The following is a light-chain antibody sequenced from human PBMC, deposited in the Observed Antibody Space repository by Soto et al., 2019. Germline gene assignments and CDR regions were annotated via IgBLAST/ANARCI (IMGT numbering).Light chain of an antibody. Sequence: AIRMTQSPSSLSASTGDRVTINCRASQGISSYLAWYQQKPGKAPKLLIYAASTLQSGVPSRFSGSGSGTEFTLTISSLQSEDFAVYFCHQYNNWPITFGQGTRLEIK. CDR3: HQYNNWPIT. CDR2: AAS. V-gene: IGKV1-8*01. CDR1: QGISSY. J-gene: IGKJ5*01.